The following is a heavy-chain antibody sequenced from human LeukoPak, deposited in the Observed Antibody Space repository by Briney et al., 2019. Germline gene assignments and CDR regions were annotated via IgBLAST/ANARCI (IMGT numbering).Heavy chain of an antibody. V-gene: IGHV3-21*01. J-gene: IGHJ4*02. D-gene: IGHD1-26*01. CDR2: ISSSSSYI. Sequence: GGSLRLSCAASGFTFSSYGMHWVRQAPGKGLEWVSSISSSSSYIYYADSVKGRFTISRDNAKNSLYLQMNSLRAEDTAVYYCARDEPSGSYNYWGQGTLVTVSS. CDR1: GFTFSSYG. CDR3: ARDEPSGSYNY.